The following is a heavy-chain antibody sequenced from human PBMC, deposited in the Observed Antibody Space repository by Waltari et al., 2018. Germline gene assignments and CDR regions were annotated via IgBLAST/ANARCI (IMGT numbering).Heavy chain of an antibody. Sequence: QVQLQESGPGLVKPSETLSLTCTVSGGSISSYYWSWIRQPAGKGLEWIGRIYYSGSTYYNPSLKSRVTISVDTSKNQFSLKLSSVTAADTAVYYCARGALAVAGPFDYWGQGTLVTVSS. CDR3: ARGALAVAGPFDY. CDR1: GGSISSYY. CDR2: IYYSGST. D-gene: IGHD6-19*01. V-gene: IGHV4-4*07. J-gene: IGHJ4*02.